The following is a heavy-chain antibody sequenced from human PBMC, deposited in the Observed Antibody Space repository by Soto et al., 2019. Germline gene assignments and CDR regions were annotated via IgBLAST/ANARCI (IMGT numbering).Heavy chain of an antibody. J-gene: IGHJ5*02. CDR1: GGSISSSTYY. V-gene: IGHV4-39*01. CDR2: MYYTGNK. D-gene: IGHD6-6*01. CDR3: ARRSSSSLGSLFDP. Sequence: PSETLSLTCTVPGGSISSSTYYWDWIRQPPGKGLEWIGAMYYTGNKNYNPSLESRVTMSVDTSKNQFSLELSSVTPTDTAVYYCARRSSSSLGSLFDPWGRGILVTVSS.